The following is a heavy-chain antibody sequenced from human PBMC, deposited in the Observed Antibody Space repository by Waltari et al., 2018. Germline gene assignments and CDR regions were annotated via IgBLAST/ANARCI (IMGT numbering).Heavy chain of an antibody. CDR2: IYYSGGT. D-gene: IGHD3-10*01. CDR3: ARFWGFGDIDY. CDR1: GGSISSSSSY. J-gene: IGHJ4*02. V-gene: IGHV4-39*01. Sequence: QLQLQESGPGLVKPSETLSLTCTVPGGSISSSSSYWGWIRQPPGKGLEGIGSIYYSGGTSYNPSLKSRVTISVDTSKNQSSLKLSSVTAADTAVYYCARFWGFGDIDYWGQGTLVTVSS.